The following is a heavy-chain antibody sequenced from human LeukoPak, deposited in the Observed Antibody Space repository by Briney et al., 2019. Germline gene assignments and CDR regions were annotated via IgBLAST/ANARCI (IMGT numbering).Heavy chain of an antibody. CDR3: ARIAVAATWNFDF. CDR1: GYTFNNFE. V-gene: IGHV1-18*01. CDR2: INPYNGNT. Sequence: ASVKVSCKASGYTFNNFEISWVRQAPGQGLEWMGWINPYNGNTISAQKLQGRVTMTTDTSTSTAYMELRSLRSDDTAVYCCARIAVAATWNFDFWGQGTLVTVSS. J-gene: IGHJ4*02. D-gene: IGHD6-19*01.